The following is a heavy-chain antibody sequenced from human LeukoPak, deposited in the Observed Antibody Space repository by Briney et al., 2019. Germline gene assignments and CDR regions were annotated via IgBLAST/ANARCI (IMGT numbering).Heavy chain of an antibody. CDR3: AKIPYSSGWVQDWFDP. CDR1: GFTFGTYA. V-gene: IGHV3-23*01. CDR2: ISGSGGST. J-gene: IGHJ5*02. D-gene: IGHD6-19*01. Sequence: GGSLRLSCAASGFTFGTYAMSWVSQAPGRGLEWISAISGSGGSTYYADSVKGRFTISRYNSKNTLYLQMNSLRAEDTAVYYCAKIPYSSGWVQDWFDPWGQGTLVTVSS.